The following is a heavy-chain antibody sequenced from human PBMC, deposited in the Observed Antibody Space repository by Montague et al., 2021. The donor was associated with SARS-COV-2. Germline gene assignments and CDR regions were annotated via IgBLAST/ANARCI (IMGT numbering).Heavy chain of an antibody. J-gene: IGHJ4*02. CDR1: GFTFSTYW. V-gene: IGHV3-74*01. CDR3: ARLYGSGSYYYDY. D-gene: IGHD3-10*01. Sequence: SLRLSCATSGFTFSTYWMHWVRQAPGKGLMWVSRISRDGSDKIYADSVKGRFTISRDNAKNTVYLQMNSLRADDTAVYYCARLYGSGSYYYDYRGQGTLVTVSS. CDR2: ISRDGSDK.